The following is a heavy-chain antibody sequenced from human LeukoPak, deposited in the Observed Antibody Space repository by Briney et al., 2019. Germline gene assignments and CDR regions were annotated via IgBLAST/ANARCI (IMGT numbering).Heavy chain of an antibody. CDR1: GGSFSGYY. CDR2: INHSGST. CDR3: ARGRGPYYYGSGSSIDY. J-gene: IGHJ4*02. V-gene: IGHV4-34*01. D-gene: IGHD3-10*01. Sequence: PSETLSLTCAVYGGSFSGYYWSWIRQPPGKGLEWIGEINHSGSTNYNPSLKSRVTISVDKSKNQFSLKLSSVTAADTAVYYCARGRGPYYYGSGSSIDYWGQGTLVTVSS.